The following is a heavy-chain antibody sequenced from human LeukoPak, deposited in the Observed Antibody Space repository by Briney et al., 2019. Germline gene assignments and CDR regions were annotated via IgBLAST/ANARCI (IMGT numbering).Heavy chain of an antibody. J-gene: IGHJ4*02. CDR1: GYSISSGYY. CDR3: ARTSRKQGYYFDY. CDR2: IYHSGST. Sequence: KPSETLPLTCAVSGYSISSGYYWGWIRQPPGKGLEWIGSIYHSGSTYYNPSLKSRVTISVDTSKNQFSLKLSSVTAADTAVYYCARTSRKQGYYFDYWGQGTLVTVSS. D-gene: IGHD1-14*01. V-gene: IGHV4-38-2*01.